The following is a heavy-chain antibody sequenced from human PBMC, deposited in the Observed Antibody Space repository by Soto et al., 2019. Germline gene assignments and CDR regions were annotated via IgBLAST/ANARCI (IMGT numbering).Heavy chain of an antibody. Sequence: SETLSLTCTVSGGSISSGSYYWDWIRQPPGKGLEWIGCFSYSGSTYYNPSLKSRLTISVDTSNNHFSLKLSSVTAADTAVYYCARTLDYGHMDVWGKGTTVTVSS. CDR2: FSYSGST. CDR1: GGSISSGSYY. J-gene: IGHJ6*03. V-gene: IGHV4-39*07. D-gene: IGHD3-16*01. CDR3: ARTLDYGHMDV.